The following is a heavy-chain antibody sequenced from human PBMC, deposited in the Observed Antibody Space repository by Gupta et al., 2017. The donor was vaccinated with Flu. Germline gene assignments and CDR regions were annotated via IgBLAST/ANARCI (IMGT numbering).Heavy chain of an antibody. CDR3: ARGVYSSSWYEYRLTGGYFDY. D-gene: IGHD6-13*01. CDR1: GGTSSSYT. J-gene: IGHJ4*02. CDR2: IIPILGIA. Sequence: QVQLVHSGAEVKKPGSSVKVSCTASGGTSSSYTISWVRQAPGQGLVWMGRIIPILGIATYAQKFQGRVTITADKSTSTAYMELSSLRSEDTAVYYCARGVYSSSWYEYRLTGGYFDYWGQGTLVTVSS. V-gene: IGHV1-69*02.